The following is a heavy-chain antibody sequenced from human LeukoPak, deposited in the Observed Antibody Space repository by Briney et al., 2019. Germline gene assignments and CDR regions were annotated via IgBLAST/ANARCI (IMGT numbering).Heavy chain of an antibody. CDR2: ISPYGGAT. J-gene: IGHJ4*02. CDR1: GYSFTTYG. CDR3: ARDTDWTVDY. V-gene: IGHV1-18*01. Sequence: ASVKVSRKASGYSFTTYGITWVRQAPGQGLEWMGWISPYGGATQYAQNLQDRVSMTTDTSTNTAHIEVRSLKSDDTAIYYCARDTDWTVDYWGQGTLVTVSS. D-gene: IGHD3-9*01.